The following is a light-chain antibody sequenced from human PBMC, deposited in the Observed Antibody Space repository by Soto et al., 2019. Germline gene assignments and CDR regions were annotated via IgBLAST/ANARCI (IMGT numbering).Light chain of an antibody. CDR2: DAS. Sequence: EIVLTQSPGILSLSPGERAILSCRASQSVISDSSAWYRQNPGQAPRLLVDDASSRATGIPDRFRGSGSGTDFTLTISRLEPEDSAVYYCQQYGSSPLTFGQGTKVEIK. V-gene: IGKV3-20*01. CDR3: QQYGSSPLT. CDR1: QSVISDS. J-gene: IGKJ1*01.